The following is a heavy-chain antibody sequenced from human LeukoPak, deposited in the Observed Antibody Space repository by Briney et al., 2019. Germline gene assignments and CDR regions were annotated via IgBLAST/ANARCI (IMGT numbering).Heavy chain of an antibody. D-gene: IGHD6-6*01. J-gene: IGHJ5*02. Sequence: GESLKISCKGSGYCFTSYWIVWVRQVPGKGLEWMGRIYPGDSDTRYSPSFQGQVTISSDKSISTAYLQWSSLKASDTAMYYCARRAYSSSRAVWFDPWGQGTLVTVSS. CDR1: GYCFTSYW. CDR3: ARRAYSSSRAVWFDP. CDR2: IYPGDSDT. V-gene: IGHV5-51*01.